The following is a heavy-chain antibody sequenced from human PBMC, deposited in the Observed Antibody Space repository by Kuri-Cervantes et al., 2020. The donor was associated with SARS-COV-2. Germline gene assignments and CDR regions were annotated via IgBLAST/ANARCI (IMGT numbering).Heavy chain of an antibody. V-gene: IGHV3-33*08. J-gene: IGHJ4*02. CDR1: GFTFSSYG. Sequence: GESLKISCAASGFTFSSYGMHWVRQAPGKGLEWVTVIWYDGSNKYYADSVKGRFTISRDNSKNTLYLQMNSLRAEDTAVYYCARVSHRGSGYQNPPDYWGQGILVTVSS. CDR2: IWYDGSNK. D-gene: IGHD3-3*01. CDR3: ARVSHRGSGYQNPPDY.